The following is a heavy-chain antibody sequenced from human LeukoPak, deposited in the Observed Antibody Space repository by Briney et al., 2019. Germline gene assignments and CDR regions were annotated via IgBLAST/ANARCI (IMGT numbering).Heavy chain of an antibody. D-gene: IGHD6-6*01. J-gene: IGHJ6*02. CDR2: IYSGGST. Sequence: PGGSRRLSCAVSGFTVSNNYMSWVRQAPGKGLEWVSVIYSGGSTYYADSVKGRFTISRDNSKNTLYLQMNSLRAEDTAVYCCARDGVRGSSSVYYYYGMAVWGQGTTVTVSS. V-gene: IGHV3-66*01. CDR3: ARDGVRGSSSVYYYYGMAV. CDR1: GFTVSNNY.